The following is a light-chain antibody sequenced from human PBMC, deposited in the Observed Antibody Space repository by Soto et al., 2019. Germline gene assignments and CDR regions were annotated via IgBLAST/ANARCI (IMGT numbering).Light chain of an antibody. CDR1: QSITSW. CDR2: KTS. V-gene: IGKV1-5*03. CDR3: QYYHDYCWT. Sequence: DIQLTQSPSTLSASVGDRVTITCRASQSITSWLAWYQQKPGKAPNLLIYKTSNLESGVPSRFSGSGSGTEFTLTISSLQPDEFATYYCQYYHDYCWTFGQGTKVEI. J-gene: IGKJ1*01.